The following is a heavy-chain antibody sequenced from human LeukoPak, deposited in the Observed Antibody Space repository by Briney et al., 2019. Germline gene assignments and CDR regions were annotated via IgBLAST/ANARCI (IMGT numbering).Heavy chain of an antibody. J-gene: IGHJ4*02. CDR3: AKDGSPGSSSWYLDY. CDR1: RFTFSSYA. Sequence: PGGTLRLSCAASRFTFSSYAMSWVRQAPGKGLEGGSALSCSGGSTYYADSVKGRLTISRDNSKNTLYLQMNSLRAEDTAVYYCAKDGSPGSSSWYLDYWGQGTLVTVSS. CDR2: LSCSGGST. D-gene: IGHD6-13*01. V-gene: IGHV3-23*01.